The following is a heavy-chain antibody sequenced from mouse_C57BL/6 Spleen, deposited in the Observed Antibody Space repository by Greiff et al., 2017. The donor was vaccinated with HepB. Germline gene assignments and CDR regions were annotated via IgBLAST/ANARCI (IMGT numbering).Heavy chain of an antibody. Sequence: VQLQQSGAELVRPGTSVKMSCKASGYTFTNYWIGWAKQRPGHGLEWIGDIYPGGGYTNYNEKFKGKATLTADKSSSTAYMQFSSLTSEDSAIYYCARGTGYAMDYWGQGTSVTVSS. J-gene: IGHJ4*01. D-gene: IGHD4-1*01. V-gene: IGHV1-63*01. CDR3: ARGTGYAMDY. CDR2: IYPGGGYT. CDR1: GYTFTNYW.